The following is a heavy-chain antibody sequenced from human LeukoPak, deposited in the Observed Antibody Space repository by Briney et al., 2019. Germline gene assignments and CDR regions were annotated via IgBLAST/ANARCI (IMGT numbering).Heavy chain of an antibody. D-gene: IGHD1-26*01. V-gene: IGHV4-59*12. CDR1: GGSISSYH. J-gene: IGHJ4*02. CDR2: IYYSGST. Sequence: SETLSLTCTVSGGSISSYHWSWVRQPPGKGLEWVGYIYYSGSTNYNASLKSGVTILVDMSKNPSSLKLSSVTAADTAVYFCARGVWEPYYWGQGTLVTVSS. CDR3: ARGVWEPYY.